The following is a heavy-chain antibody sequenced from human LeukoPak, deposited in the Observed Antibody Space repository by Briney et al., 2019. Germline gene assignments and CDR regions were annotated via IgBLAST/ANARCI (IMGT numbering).Heavy chain of an antibody. CDR1: GFTFSSYG. D-gene: IGHD3-10*01. CDR2: ISYDGSNK. V-gene: IGHV3-30*03. Sequence: GGSLRLSCAASGFTFSSYGMHWVRQAPGKGLEWVAVISYDGSNKYYADSVKGRFTISRDNAKNSLYLQMNSLRAEDTAVYYCAGALYYYGSGSDYWGQGTLVTVSS. J-gene: IGHJ4*02. CDR3: AGALYYYGSGSDY.